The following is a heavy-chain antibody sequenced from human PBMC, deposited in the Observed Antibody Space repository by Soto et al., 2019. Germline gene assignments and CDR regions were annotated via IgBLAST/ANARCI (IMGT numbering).Heavy chain of an antibody. D-gene: IGHD2-2*01. CDR3: AKDTGYCSSTSCHGGQFDY. Sequence: QVQLVESGGGVVQPGRSLRLSCAASGFTFSSYGMHWVRQAPGKGLEWVAVISYDGSNKYYADSVKGRFTISRDNSKNTLYLQMNSLRAEDTAVYYCAKDTGYCSSTSCHGGQFDYWGQGTRVTVSS. CDR1: GFTFSSYG. V-gene: IGHV3-30*18. CDR2: ISYDGSNK. J-gene: IGHJ4*02.